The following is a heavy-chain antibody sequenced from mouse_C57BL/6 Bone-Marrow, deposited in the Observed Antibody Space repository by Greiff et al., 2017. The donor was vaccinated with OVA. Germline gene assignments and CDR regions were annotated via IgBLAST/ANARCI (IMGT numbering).Heavy chain of an antibody. D-gene: IGHD3-1*01. V-gene: IGHV1-61*01. J-gene: IGHJ2*01. CDR3: ARISGHGSFDY. Sequence: QVQLQQPGAELVRPGSSVKLSCKASGYTFTSYWMDWVKQRPGQGLEWIGNIYPSDSETHYNQKFTDKATLTVDKSSITAYMQLSSLTSEDSAVYYCARISGHGSFDYWGRGTALTVSS. CDR1: GYTFTSYW. CDR2: IYPSDSET.